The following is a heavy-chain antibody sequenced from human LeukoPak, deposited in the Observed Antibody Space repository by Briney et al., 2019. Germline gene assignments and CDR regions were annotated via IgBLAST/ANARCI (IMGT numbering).Heavy chain of an antibody. CDR1: GGSISSSSYY. V-gene: IGHV4-39*01. CDR3: ATHSSSWGEFDY. J-gene: IGHJ4*02. D-gene: IGHD6-13*01. CDR2: IYYSGST. Sequence: PSETLSLTCTVSGGSISSSSYYWGWIRQPPGKGLEWIGSIYYSGSTYYNPSLKSRVTISVDTSKNQFSLKLSSGTAADTAVYYCATHSSSWGEFDYWGQGTLVTVSS.